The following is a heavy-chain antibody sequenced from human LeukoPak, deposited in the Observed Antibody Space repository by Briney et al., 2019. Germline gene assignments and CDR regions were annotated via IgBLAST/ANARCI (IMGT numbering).Heavy chain of an antibody. CDR1: GYSFNIFG. V-gene: IGHV1-18*01. CDR2: ISAYNGKT. D-gene: IGHD3-10*01. CDR3: ARYFGSGTSDY. J-gene: IGHJ4*02. Sequence: ASVKVSCKASGYSFNIFGMSWVRQAPGQGLEWMGWISAYNGKTHFAQKFQGRVAMTADASTSTAYMKPGSLTSDDTAVYYCARYFGSGTSDYWGQGTLVTVSS.